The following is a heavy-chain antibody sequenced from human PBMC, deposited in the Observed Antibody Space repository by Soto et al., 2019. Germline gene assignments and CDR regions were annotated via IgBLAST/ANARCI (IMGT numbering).Heavy chain of an antibody. J-gene: IGHJ6*02. D-gene: IGHD3-3*01. V-gene: IGHV1-46*01. CDR1: GYTFTSYY. CDR3: AREGSIFGVVTHTGMDV. Sequence: ASVKVSCKASGYTFTSYYMHWVRQAPGQGLEWMGIINPSGGSTSYAQKFQGRVTMTRDTSTSTVYMELSSLRSEDTAVYYCAREGSIFGVVTHTGMDVWCQGTTVPVFS. CDR2: INPSGGST.